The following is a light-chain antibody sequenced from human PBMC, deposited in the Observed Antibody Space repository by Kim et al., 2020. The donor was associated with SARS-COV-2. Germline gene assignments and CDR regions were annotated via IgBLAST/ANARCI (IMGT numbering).Light chain of an antibody. CDR2: GAS. Sequence: VYPGERATLSCRASQSVSDDLAWYQQKPGQAPRLLIYGASTRATGIPARFSGSGSGTEFTLTISSLQSEDFAVYYCQQYSNWPPYTFGQGTKLEI. V-gene: IGKV3-15*01. J-gene: IGKJ2*01. CDR3: QQYSNWPPYT. CDR1: QSVSDD.